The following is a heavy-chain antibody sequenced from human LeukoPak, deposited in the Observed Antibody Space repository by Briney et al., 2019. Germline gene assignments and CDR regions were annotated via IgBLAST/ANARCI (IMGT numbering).Heavy chain of an antibody. CDR3: ARGVVPDAFDI. CDR2: IGTAGDP. V-gene: IGHV3-13*05. Sequence: GGSLRLSCAASGFTFSSYVMHWVRQATGKGLEWVSAIGTAGDPYYPGSVKSRFTISRDNSKNTLYLQVNSLRADDTAVYWCARGVVPDAFDIWGQGTVVTVSS. J-gene: IGHJ3*02. D-gene: IGHD2-15*01. CDR1: GFTFSSYV.